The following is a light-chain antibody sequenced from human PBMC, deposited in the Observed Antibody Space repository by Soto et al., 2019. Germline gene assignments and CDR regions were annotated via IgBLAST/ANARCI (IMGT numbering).Light chain of an antibody. J-gene: IGLJ2*01. CDR2: EVS. Sequence: QSALTQPASVSGSPGQSITMSCTGTSSDVGSYNLVSWYQQHPGEAPKVMIYEVSKRPSGVSNRFSGSKSGNTASLTISGLQAEDEANYYCCSYAGSSTLVFGGGTKVTVL. V-gene: IGLV2-23*02. CDR1: SSDVGSYNL. CDR3: CSYAGSSTLV.